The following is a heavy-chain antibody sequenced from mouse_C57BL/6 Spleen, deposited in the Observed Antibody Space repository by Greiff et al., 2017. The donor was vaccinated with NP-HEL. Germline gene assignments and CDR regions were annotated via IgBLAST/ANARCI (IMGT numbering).Heavy chain of an antibody. CDR3: AIDSSGYGVFDY. CDR1: GYTFTSYW. Sequence: QVQLKQPGAELVRPGSSVKLSCKASGYTFTSYWMHWVKQRPIQGLEWIGNIDPSDSETHYNQKFKDKATLTVDKSSSTAYMQLSSLTSEDSAVYYCAIDSSGYGVFDYWGQGTTLTVSS. CDR2: IDPSDSET. D-gene: IGHD3-2*02. V-gene: IGHV1-52*01. J-gene: IGHJ2*01.